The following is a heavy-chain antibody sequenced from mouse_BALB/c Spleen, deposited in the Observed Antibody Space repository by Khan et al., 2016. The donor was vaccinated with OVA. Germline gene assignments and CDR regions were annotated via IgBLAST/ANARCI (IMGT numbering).Heavy chain of an antibody. J-gene: IGHJ2*01. CDR3: ARVYGGDFDY. V-gene: IGHV3-2*02. Sequence: EVQLQESGPGLVKPSQSLSLICTVTGYSITSDYAWNWIRQFPGNKLEWMGFISYSGNTKYNPSLKSRISITRDTSKNQVFLQLNSVTTEDTATYYWARVYGGDFDYWGHGTTLTVSS. CDR2: ISYSGNT. CDR1: GYSITSDYA. D-gene: IGHD1-1*01.